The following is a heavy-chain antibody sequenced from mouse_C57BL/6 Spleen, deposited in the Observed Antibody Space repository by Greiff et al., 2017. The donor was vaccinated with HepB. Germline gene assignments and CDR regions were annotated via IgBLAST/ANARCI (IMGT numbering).Heavy chain of an antibody. J-gene: IGHJ3*01. CDR3: TRNWAFAY. V-gene: IGHV1-15*01. CDR2: IDPETGGT. D-gene: IGHD4-1*01. Sequence: QVQLQQSGAELVRPGASVTLSCKASGYTFTDYEMHWVKQTPVHGLEWIGAIDPETGGTAYNQKFKGKAILTADQSSSTAYMELRSLTSEDSAVYYCTRNWAFAYWGQGTLVTVSA. CDR1: GYTFTDYE.